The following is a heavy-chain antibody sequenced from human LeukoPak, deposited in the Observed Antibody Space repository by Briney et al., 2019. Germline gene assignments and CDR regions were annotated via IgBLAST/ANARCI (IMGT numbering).Heavy chain of an antibody. Sequence: KTSQSLSLTCAVDGGPFSGYYWSWIRQPPGKGLEGVGEINHSASTDYTPSLKSRVTISLDTSRSQFSLKLSSVTAAHTAVYYCARASGTFDSWGQGTLVTVSS. CDR1: GGPFSGYY. CDR2: INHSAST. J-gene: IGHJ4*02. V-gene: IGHV4-34*01. D-gene: IGHD1-26*01. CDR3: ARASGTFDS.